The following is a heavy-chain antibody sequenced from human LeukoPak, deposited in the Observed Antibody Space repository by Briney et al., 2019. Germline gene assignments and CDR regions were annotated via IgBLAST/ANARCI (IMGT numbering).Heavy chain of an antibody. CDR3: AREAPFRYCSSTSCYAVYYYYYYYMDV. CDR2: INHSGST. D-gene: IGHD2-2*01. V-gene: IGHV4-34*01. CDR1: GGSFSGYY. J-gene: IGHJ6*03. Sequence: ASETLSLTCAVYGGSFSGYYWSWIRQPPGKGLEWIGEINHSGSTNYNPSLKSRVTISVDTSKNQFSLKLSSVTAADTAVYYCAREAPFRYCSSTSCYAVYYYYYYYMDVWGEGTTVTVSS.